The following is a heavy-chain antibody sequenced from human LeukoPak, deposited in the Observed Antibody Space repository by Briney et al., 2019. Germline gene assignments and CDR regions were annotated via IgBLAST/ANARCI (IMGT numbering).Heavy chain of an antibody. Sequence: ASVKVSCKASGGTFSSYAISWVRQAPGQGLEWMGGIIPIFGTANYAQKFQGRVTITADESTSTAYMELSSLRSEDTAVYYCARAARPAAPNFDYWGQGTLVTVSS. CDR1: GGTFSSYA. CDR2: IIPIFGTA. J-gene: IGHJ4*02. V-gene: IGHV1-69*13. CDR3: ARAARPAAPNFDY. D-gene: IGHD2-2*01.